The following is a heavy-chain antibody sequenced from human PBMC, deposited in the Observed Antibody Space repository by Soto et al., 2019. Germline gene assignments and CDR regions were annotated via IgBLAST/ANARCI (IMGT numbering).Heavy chain of an antibody. J-gene: IGHJ4*02. CDR3: ARRYSSSSDY. V-gene: IGHV4-39*07. Sequence: SQTLSLTCTVSGGSISSSSYYWGWIRQPPGKGLEWIGSIYYSGSTYYNLSLKSRVTISVDTSKNQFSLKLSSVTAADTAVYYCARRYSSSSDYWGQGTLVTVSS. CDR2: IYYSGST. CDR1: GGSISSSSYY. D-gene: IGHD6-13*01.